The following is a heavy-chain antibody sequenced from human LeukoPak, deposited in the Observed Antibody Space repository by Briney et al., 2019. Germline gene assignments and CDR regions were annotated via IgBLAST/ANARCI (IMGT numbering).Heavy chain of an antibody. CDR1: GFTVSNYA. V-gene: IGHV3-23*01. CDR2: ISGSSGST. D-gene: IGHD2-8*01. J-gene: IGHJ4*02. Sequence: GGSLRLSCAASGFTVSNYAMGWVRQAPEKGLEWVSGISGSSGSTYYADSVKGRFTISTDNSKNTLYLQMNSLRAEDTAVYYCAKTLVLMLYAPFDYWGQGTLVTVSS. CDR3: AKTLVLMLYAPFDY.